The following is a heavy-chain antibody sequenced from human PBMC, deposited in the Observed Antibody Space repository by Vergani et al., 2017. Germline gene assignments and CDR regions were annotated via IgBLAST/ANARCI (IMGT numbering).Heavy chain of an antibody. D-gene: IGHD3-3*01. CDR3: ARTQYDFWSGYYGYFDY. J-gene: IGHJ4*02. CDR1: GGSFSGYY. CDR2: INHSGST. V-gene: IGHV4-34*01. Sequence: QVQLQQWGAGLLKPSETLSLTCAVYGGSFSGYYWSWIRQPPGKGLEWIGEINHSGSTNYNPSLKSRVTISVDTSKNQFSLKLSSVTAEDTAVYYCARTQYDFWSGYYGYFDYWGQGTLVTVSS.